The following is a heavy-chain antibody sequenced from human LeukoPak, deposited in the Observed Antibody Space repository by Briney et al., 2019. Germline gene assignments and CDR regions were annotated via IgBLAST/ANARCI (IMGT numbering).Heavy chain of an antibody. Sequence: GGSLRLSCTASGFPFIEYSMNWVRQVPGKGLEWIAYIGIDSGNTKYADSVRGRITISADKTKNSLYLQMNSLRVDDTAVYYCARDHNYAFDNWGQGTLVSVAS. D-gene: IGHD1-1*01. CDR3: ARDHNYAFDN. CDR2: IGIDSGNT. J-gene: IGHJ4*02. V-gene: IGHV3-48*01. CDR1: GFPFIEYS.